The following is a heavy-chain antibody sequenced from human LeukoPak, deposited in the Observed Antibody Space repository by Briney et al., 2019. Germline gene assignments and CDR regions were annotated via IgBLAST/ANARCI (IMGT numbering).Heavy chain of an antibody. CDR2: ISSSSSYI. CDR3: ARDGSNYDELLGY. V-gene: IGHV3-21*01. Sequence: GGSLRLSCAASGFTFSSYSMNWVRQAPGKGLEWVSSISSSSSYIYYADSVKGRFTISRDNAKNSLYLQMNSLRAEDTAVYYCARDGSNYDELLGYWGQGTLVTVSS. D-gene: IGHD4-11*01. J-gene: IGHJ4*02. CDR1: GFTFSSYS.